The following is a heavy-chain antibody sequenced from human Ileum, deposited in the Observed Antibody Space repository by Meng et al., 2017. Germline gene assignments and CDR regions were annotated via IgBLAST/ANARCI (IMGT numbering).Heavy chain of an antibody. D-gene: IGHD1-1*01. Sequence: QVQLVQSGTEVKKVGATGKVSCTASGYTFRNYPLYWVRQAPGQRPEWMGWINAGNGNIKISQKFQGRITLTSDTSATDYMELSSLRSEDTAVYLSARGNGNWNYFDYWGQGSLVTVSS. CDR1: GYTFRNYP. CDR3: ARGNGNWNYFDY. V-gene: IGHV1-3*01. J-gene: IGHJ4*02. CDR2: INAGNGNI.